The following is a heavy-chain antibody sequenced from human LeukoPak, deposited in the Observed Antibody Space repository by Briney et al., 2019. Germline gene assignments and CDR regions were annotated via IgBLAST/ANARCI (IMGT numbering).Heavy chain of an antibody. Sequence: SETLSLTCTVSGGSISSYYWSWIRQPPGKGLEWIGYIYYSGSTNYNPSLKSRVTISVDTSKNQFSLKLSSVTAAGTAVYYCARWGGSYYPANWFDPWGQGTLVTVSS. V-gene: IGHV4-59*01. CDR3: ARWGGSYYPANWFDP. CDR2: IYYSGST. CDR1: GGSISSYY. J-gene: IGHJ5*02. D-gene: IGHD1-26*01.